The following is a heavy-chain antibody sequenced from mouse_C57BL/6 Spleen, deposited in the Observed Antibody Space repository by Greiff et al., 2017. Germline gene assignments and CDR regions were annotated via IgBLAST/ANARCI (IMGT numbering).Heavy chain of an antibody. CDR2: ISSGSSTI. D-gene: IGHD4-1*01. Sequence: EVQLVESGGGLVKPGGSLKLSCAASGFTFSDYGMHWVRQAPEKGLEWVAYISSGSSTIYYADTGKGRFTISRDNAKNTLFLQMTSLRSEDTAMYYCAKNWDDYYAMDYWGQGTSVTVSS. CDR3: AKNWDDYYAMDY. CDR1: GFTFSDYG. J-gene: IGHJ4*01. V-gene: IGHV5-17*01.